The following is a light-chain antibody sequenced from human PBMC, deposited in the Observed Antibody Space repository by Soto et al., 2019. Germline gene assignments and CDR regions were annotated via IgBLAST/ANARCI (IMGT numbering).Light chain of an antibody. CDR1: QSVSSY. Sequence: EIVLTQSPATLSLSPGERASLSCRASQSVSSYVAWYQQKPGQAPRLLIYDASNRATGIPARFSGSGSGTDFTLIISSLEPEDFAVYYCQRRNNWPQTFGGGTKVEIK. CDR3: QRRNNWPQT. CDR2: DAS. V-gene: IGKV3-11*01. J-gene: IGKJ4*01.